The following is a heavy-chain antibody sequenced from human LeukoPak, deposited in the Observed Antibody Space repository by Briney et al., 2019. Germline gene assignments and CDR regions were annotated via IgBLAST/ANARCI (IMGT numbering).Heavy chain of an antibody. J-gene: IGHJ4*02. CDR1: GFTVTSIY. D-gene: IGHD3-22*01. CDR2: IYSGGST. Sequence: GSLGLPYAASGFTVTSIYRSWVRQAPGKGLEWVSVIYSGGSTYYADSVKGRFTISRDNSKNTLYLQMNSLRAEDTAVYFCARDEYYYDGSSYHYCSDYWGQGTLVTVSS. V-gene: IGHV3-66*01. CDR3: ARDEYYYDGSSYHYCSDY.